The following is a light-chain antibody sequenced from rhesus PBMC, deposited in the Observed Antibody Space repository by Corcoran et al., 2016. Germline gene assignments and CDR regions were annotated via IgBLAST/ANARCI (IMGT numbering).Light chain of an antibody. CDR2: GDS. Sequence: SYDLTQPRSVSVSPGQTARITCGADNNGSEVVNWYQQKPAQAPVLVIYGDSERPSGIPERFSGSKSGNTLTISGVEAGDEADYYCQVWDISSDHYIFGTGTRLTVL. CDR1: NNGSEV. J-gene: IGLJ1*01. CDR3: QVWDISSDHYI. V-gene: IGLV3-29*01.